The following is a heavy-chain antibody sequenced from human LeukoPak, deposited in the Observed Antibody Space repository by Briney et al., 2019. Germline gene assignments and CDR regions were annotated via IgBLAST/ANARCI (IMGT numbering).Heavy chain of an antibody. Sequence: PSGTLSLTCAVSGGSISSSNWWSWVRQPPGKGLEWIGEIYHSGSTNYNPSLKSRVTISVDKSKNQFSLKLSSVTAADTAVYYCARLGLSRSNYYYYYYGMDVWGQGTTVTVSS. CDR2: IYHSGST. D-gene: IGHD5-24*01. J-gene: IGHJ6*02. CDR1: GGSISSSNW. V-gene: IGHV4-4*02. CDR3: ARLGLSRSNYYYYYYGMDV.